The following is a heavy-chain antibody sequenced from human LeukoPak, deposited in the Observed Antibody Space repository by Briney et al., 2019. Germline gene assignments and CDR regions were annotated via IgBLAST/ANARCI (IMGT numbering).Heavy chain of an antibody. J-gene: IGHJ4*02. Sequence: GGSLRLSCAASGFTFSSYGMSWVRQAPGKGLEWVSAISGSGGSTYYADSVKGRFTISRDNSKNTLYLQMNSLRAEDTAVYYCAKSQRYQLLWYFDYWGQGTLVTVSS. V-gene: IGHV3-23*01. CDR3: AKSQRYQLLWYFDY. D-gene: IGHD2-2*01. CDR2: ISGSGGST. CDR1: GFTFSSYG.